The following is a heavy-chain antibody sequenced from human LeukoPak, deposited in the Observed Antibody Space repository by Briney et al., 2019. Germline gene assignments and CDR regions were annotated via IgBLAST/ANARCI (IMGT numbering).Heavy chain of an antibody. CDR2: ISGSGGST. CDR1: GFTFSNYA. D-gene: IGHD6-19*01. Sequence: GGSLRLSCAASGFTFSNYAMSWVRQAPGKGLERVSAISGSGGSTYYADSVKGRFTISRDNSKNTLYLQMNSLRAEDTAVYYCAKSRGEWLRSIYYFDYWGQGTLVTVSS. V-gene: IGHV3-23*01. CDR3: AKSRGEWLRSIYYFDY. J-gene: IGHJ4*02.